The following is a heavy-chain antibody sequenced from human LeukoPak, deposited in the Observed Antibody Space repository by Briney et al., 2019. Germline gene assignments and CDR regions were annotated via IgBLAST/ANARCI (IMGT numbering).Heavy chain of an antibody. V-gene: IGHV3-74*01. D-gene: IGHD3-9*01. Sequence: GGSLRLSCAASGFTFSSYWMHWVRQAPGKGLVWVSRINSDGSSTSYADSVKGRFTISRDNAKNTLYLQMNSLRAEDTAVYYCARDPPGYYDILTGYPHDAFDIWGQGTMVTVSS. J-gene: IGHJ3*02. CDR3: ARDPPGYYDILTGYPHDAFDI. CDR1: GFTFSSYW. CDR2: INSDGSST.